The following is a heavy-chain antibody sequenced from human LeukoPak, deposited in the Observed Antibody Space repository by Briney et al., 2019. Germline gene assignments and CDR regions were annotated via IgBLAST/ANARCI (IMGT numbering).Heavy chain of an antibody. V-gene: IGHV3-21*01. J-gene: IGHJ4*02. Sequence: PGGSLRLSCAASGFTFSSNAMNWVRQAPGKGLEWVSSISMSSTYIYYADSVKGRFTISRDNAKNSLYLQMDSLRDEDTAVYYCARDNNCDSWGQGTLVTVSS. CDR3: ARDNNCDS. CDR1: GFTFSSNA. CDR2: ISMSSTYI.